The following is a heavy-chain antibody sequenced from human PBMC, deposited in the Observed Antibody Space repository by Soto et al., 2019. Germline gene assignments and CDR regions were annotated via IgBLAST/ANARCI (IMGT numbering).Heavy chain of an antibody. D-gene: IGHD4-17*01. CDR1: GFTFGSYS. CDR3: ARDLNYGLVDY. J-gene: IGHJ4*02. Sequence: EVQLVECGGGLVQPGGSLRRSCAASGFTFGSYSMNWVRQAPGKGLEWVSYISSSSSTIYYADSVKGRFTISRDNAKNSLYLQMTSLRAEDTAVYYCARDLNYGLVDYWAQGTLVTVS. V-gene: IGHV3-48*01. CDR2: ISSSSSTI.